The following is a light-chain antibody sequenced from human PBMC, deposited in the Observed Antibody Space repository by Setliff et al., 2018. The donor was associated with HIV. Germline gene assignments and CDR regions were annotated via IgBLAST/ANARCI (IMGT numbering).Light chain of an antibody. CDR2: ENN. CDR3: GTWDSSLSAGV. J-gene: IGLJ1*01. Sequence: QSALTQPPSVSAAPGQKVTISCSGSSSNIGNNYVSWYQQLPGTAPKLLIYENNKRPSGIPDRFSGSKSGTSATLGITGLQTGDEGDYYCGTWDSSLSAGVFGTGTKVTVL. CDR1: SSNIGNNY. V-gene: IGLV1-51*02.